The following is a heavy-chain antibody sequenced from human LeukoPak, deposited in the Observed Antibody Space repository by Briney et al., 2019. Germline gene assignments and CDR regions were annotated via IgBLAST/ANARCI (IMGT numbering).Heavy chain of an antibody. CDR3: AREWKFDI. Sequence: GRSLRLSCAASGFTFSNYGMSWVRQAPGKGLEWVSAISGSGGSTYYADSVKGRFTISRDNSKNTLYLQMNNLRAEDTAVYYCAREWKFDIWVQGTMVTVSS. CDR1: GFTFSNYG. J-gene: IGHJ3*02. V-gene: IGHV3-23*01. D-gene: IGHD1-1*01. CDR2: ISGSGGST.